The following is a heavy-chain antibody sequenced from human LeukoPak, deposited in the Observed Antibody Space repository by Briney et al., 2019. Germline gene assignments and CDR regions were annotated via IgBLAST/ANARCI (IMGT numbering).Heavy chain of an antibody. CDR3: ARDPPGSPDWFDP. V-gene: IGHV1-8*03. J-gene: IGHJ5*02. CDR2: MNPNSGNT. CDR1: GYTFTSYD. Sequence: VASVKVSCKTSGYTFTSYDINWVRQASGQGLEWMGWMNPNSGNTGSAQKFQGRVTLTRNTSITTAYMELSSLTSDDTAVYYCARDPPGSPDWFDPWGQGTLVTVSS.